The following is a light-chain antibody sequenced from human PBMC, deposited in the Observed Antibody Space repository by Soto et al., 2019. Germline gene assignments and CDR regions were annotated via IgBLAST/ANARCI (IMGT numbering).Light chain of an antibody. Sequence: EIVLTQSPDTLSLSPGERDTLSCRASQYVSRSYLAWYQQRPGQGPRLLIHSASSRAAGIPDRFSGSESGTDFTLTISRLEPEDFAVYYCQQYDTSPLTFGGGTKVEIK. J-gene: IGKJ4*01. CDR1: QYVSRSY. CDR2: SAS. V-gene: IGKV3-20*01. CDR3: QQYDTSPLT.